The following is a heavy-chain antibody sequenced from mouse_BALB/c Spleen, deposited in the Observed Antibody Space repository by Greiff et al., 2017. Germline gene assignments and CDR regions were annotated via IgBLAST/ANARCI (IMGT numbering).Heavy chain of an antibody. J-gene: IGHJ4*01. D-gene: IGHD2-14*01. CDR3: ARDMGYDVDYAMDY. Sequence: QVHVKQSGAELVRPGTSVKVSCKASGYAFTNYLIEWVKQRPGQGLEWIGVINPGSGGTNYNEKFKGKATLTADKSSSTAYMQLSSLTSDDSAVYFCARDMGYDVDYAMDYWGQGTSVTVSS. CDR1: GYAFTNYL. CDR2: INPGSGGT. V-gene: IGHV1-54*03.